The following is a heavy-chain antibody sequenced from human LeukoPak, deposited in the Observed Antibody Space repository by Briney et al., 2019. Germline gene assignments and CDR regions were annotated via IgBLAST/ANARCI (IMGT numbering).Heavy chain of an antibody. Sequence: PGRSLRLSCTGSGFTFGDHAMRWVRQAPGKGLEWVGFIRSKAYRGTTEYAASVKGRFTISRDDSASIAYLQMSSLRTEDTAVYYCARGPIQLWIHNAMDVWGQGTTVTVS. D-gene: IGHD5-18*01. CDR3: ARGPIQLWIHNAMDV. V-gene: IGHV3-49*04. CDR2: IRSKAYRGTT. J-gene: IGHJ6*02. CDR1: GFTFGDHA.